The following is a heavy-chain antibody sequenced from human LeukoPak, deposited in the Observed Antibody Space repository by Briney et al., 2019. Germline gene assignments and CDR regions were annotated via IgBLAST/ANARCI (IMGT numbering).Heavy chain of an antibody. D-gene: IGHD3-10*01. CDR3: AKDGTVLYGSGRNYVDY. Sequence: QPGGSLRLSCAASGFTFSSYAITWVRQAPGKGLEWVSSISGTGGSTYYADSVEGRFTISRDNSKTTVYLQMNSLRAEDTAVYYCAKDGTVLYGSGRNYVDYWGQGTLVTVSS. J-gene: IGHJ4*02. V-gene: IGHV3-23*01. CDR2: ISGTGGST. CDR1: GFTFSSYA.